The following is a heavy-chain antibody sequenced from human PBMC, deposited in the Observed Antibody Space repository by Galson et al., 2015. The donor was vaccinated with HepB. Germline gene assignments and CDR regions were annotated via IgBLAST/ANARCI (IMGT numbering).Heavy chain of an antibody. V-gene: IGHV5-10-1*01. J-gene: IGHJ4*02. CDR1: GYSFTSYW. CDR2: IDPSDSYT. Sequence: QSGAEVKKPGESLRISCKGSGYSFTSYWISWVRQMPGKGLEWMGRIDPSDSYTNYSPSFQGHVTISADKSISTAYLQWSSLKASDTAMYYCARLQDYYGSGSYYSTPDDYWGQGTLVTVSS. D-gene: IGHD3-10*01. CDR3: ARLQDYYGSGSYYSTPDDY.